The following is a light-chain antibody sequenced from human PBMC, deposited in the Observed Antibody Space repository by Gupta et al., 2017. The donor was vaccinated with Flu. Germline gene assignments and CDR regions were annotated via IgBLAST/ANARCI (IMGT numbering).Light chain of an antibody. J-gene: IGLJ3*02. CDR3: QGWDNNSDRWG. V-gene: IGLV3-21*02. CDR1: HIATKS. CDR2: ENN. Sequence: SYVLTQPPSVPVAPGQTAQITCAGDHIATKSVHWYQQRPGQAPVLVISENNDRPSGIPERFSGSNSGNTATLTSSRVEVGDEADYYWQGWDNNSDRWGFGGGTKLTVL.